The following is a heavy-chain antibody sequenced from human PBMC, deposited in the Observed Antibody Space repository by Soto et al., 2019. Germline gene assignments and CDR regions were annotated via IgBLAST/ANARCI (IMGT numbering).Heavy chain of an antibody. CDR2: FDPENGET. V-gene: IGHV1-24*01. Sequence: ASVKVSCKVSGYTLTKLSMHWVRQAPGKGLEWKGGFDPENGETIYAQKFQGRVTMTEDTSTDTAYMELSSLRSEDTAVYYCATRYYDSSGYYYPLDYGGQRTLVTVPQ. CDR3: ATRYYDSSGYYYPLDY. CDR1: GYTLTKLS. J-gene: IGHJ4*02. D-gene: IGHD3-22*01.